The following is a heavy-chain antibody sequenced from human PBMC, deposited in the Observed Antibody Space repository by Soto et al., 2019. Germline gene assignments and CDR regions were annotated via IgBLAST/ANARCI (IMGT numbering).Heavy chain of an antibody. D-gene: IGHD6-25*01. V-gene: IGHV1-69*01. CDR1: GGTFNNFA. Sequence: QVQLVQSGAEVKKPGSSVKVSCQASGGTFNNFAFTWVRQAPGQGLEWLGGIIPVFHTTNIAQTFQDRITVTADDFTTTVYMEMTSMRYDDTAVYYCATATISPFSATLYHYAMDVWGQGTTVTVSS. CDR3: ATATISPFSATLYHYAMDV. CDR2: IIPVFHTT. J-gene: IGHJ6*02.